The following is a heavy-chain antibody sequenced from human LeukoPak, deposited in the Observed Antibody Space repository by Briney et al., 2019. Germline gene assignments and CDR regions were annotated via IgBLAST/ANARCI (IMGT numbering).Heavy chain of an antibody. CDR1: GGSISSSSYY. Sequence: SETLSLTCTVSGGSISSSSYYWGWIRQPPGKGLEWIGSIYYSGSTYYNPSLKSRVTISVDTSKNQFSLKLSSVTAADTAVYYCARDRGSSTSDAFDIWGQGTMVTVSS. CDR3: ARDRGSSTSDAFDI. D-gene: IGHD2-2*01. J-gene: IGHJ3*02. CDR2: IYYSGST. V-gene: IGHV4-39*07.